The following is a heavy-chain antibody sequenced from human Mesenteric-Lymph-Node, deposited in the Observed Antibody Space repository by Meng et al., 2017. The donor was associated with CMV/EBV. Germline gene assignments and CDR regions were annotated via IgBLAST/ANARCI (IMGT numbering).Heavy chain of an antibody. Sequence: GESLKISCAASGFTFSRYWMSWVRQAPGKGLEWVANIKQDGSEQYYVDSVEGRFTISRDNAKNSLYLQMNSLRAEDTAVYYCASGVAAGDWGQGTLVTVSS. CDR1: GFTFSRYW. J-gene: IGHJ4*02. CDR2: IKQDGSEQ. CDR3: ASGVAAGD. V-gene: IGHV3-7*01. D-gene: IGHD2-15*01.